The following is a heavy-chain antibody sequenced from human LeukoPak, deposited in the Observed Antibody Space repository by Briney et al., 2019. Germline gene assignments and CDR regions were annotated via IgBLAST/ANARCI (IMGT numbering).Heavy chain of an antibody. J-gene: IGHJ4*02. V-gene: IGHV1-8*01. CDR1: GYTFTSYD. CDR2: MNPNSGNT. CDR3: ARGLSVARIAVAGISFGY. D-gene: IGHD6-19*01. Sequence: ASVKVSCKASGYTFTSYDINWVRQATGQGLEWMGWMNPNSGNTGYAQKFQGRVTMTRNTSISTAYMELSSLRSEDTAVYYCARGLSVARIAVAGISFGYWSQGTLVTVSS.